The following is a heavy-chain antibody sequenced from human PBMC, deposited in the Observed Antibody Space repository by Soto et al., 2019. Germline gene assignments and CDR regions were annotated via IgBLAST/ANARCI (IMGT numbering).Heavy chain of an antibody. CDR3: AAVEGLDGAAYYPLDY. CDR1: GFTFAGHD. V-gene: IGHV3-30*03. CDR2: ISYDRKVK. Sequence: GGSLRLSFAGSGFTFAGHDMHLVRHPPGTGLEWVARISYDRKVKYYAECVKGRFTIYSDNSKKTLDLEMNSLRAEDTAVYYCAAVEGLDGAAYYPLDYCAQGTLVTVS. J-gene: IGHJ4*02. D-gene: IGHD3-9*01.